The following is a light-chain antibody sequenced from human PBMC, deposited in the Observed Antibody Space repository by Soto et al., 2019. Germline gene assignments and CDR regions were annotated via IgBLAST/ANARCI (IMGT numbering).Light chain of an antibody. V-gene: IGLV2-14*01. CDR1: SDNY. Sequence: QSALTQPASVSGSPGQSITISGTGTSDNYVSWYQQHPGKVPKLMIYGVTNRPSGVSDRFSGSKSGNTASLTISGLQTEDEADYYCSSYTNSRTLLFGAGTKLTVL. CDR2: GVT. J-gene: IGLJ1*01. CDR3: SSYTNSRTLL.